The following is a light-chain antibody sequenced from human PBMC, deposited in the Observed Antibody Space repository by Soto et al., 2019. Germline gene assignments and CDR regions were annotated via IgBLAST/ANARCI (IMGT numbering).Light chain of an antibody. Sequence: IVLTQSPGTLSLSAGERATLSCRASQSISDGYLAWYQQKPGQAPSLLIYDTSTRATGIPDRFSGSGSGTDFALTINRVEPEDCAIYFCQQYGSSPGTFGHGTKV. V-gene: IGKV3-20*01. J-gene: IGKJ1*01. CDR3: QQYGSSPGT. CDR2: DTS. CDR1: QSISDGY.